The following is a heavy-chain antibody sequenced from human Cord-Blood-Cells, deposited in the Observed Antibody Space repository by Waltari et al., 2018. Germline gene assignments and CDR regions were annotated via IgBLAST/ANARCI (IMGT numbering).Heavy chain of an antibody. CDR1: GYTFTGYY. V-gene: IGHV1-2*02. CDR2: INPNRGGT. Sequence: QVQLVQSGAEVKKPGASVKVSCKASGYTFTGYYMHWVRQAPGQGLEWMGWINPNRGGTNYAQKVQGRVSMTRDTAISTAYRELSRLRSDDTVGYYCAGEGAGEDYWGQGTLVTVSS. CDR3: AGEGAGEDY. D-gene: IGHD2-21*01. J-gene: IGHJ4*02.